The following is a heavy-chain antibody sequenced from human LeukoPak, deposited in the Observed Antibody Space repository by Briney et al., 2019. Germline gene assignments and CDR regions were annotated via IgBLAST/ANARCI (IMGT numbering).Heavy chain of an antibody. CDR3: ARTRGSYLFDY. Sequence: SETLSLTCTVSGGSISSSSYYWSWIRQPAGKGLEWIGRIYTSGSTNYNPSLKSRVTISVDTSKNQFSLKLSSVTAADTAVYYCARTRGSYLFDYWGQGTLVTVSS. CDR2: IYTSGST. CDR1: GGSISSSSYY. D-gene: IGHD1-26*01. V-gene: IGHV4-61*02. J-gene: IGHJ4*02.